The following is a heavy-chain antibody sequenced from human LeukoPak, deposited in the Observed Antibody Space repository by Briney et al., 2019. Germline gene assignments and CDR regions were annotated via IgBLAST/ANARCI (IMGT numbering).Heavy chain of an antibody. Sequence: ASVKVSCKASGYTFTSYAMNWVRQAPGQGLEWMGWINTNTGNPTYAQGFTGRFVFSLDTSVSMAYLQISSLKAEDTAVYYCATHGSGSYYNVDNWFDPWGQGTLVTVSS. CDR1: GYTFTSYA. V-gene: IGHV7-4-1*04. J-gene: IGHJ5*02. CDR3: ATHGSGSYYNVDNWFDP. CDR2: INTNTGNP. D-gene: IGHD3-10*01.